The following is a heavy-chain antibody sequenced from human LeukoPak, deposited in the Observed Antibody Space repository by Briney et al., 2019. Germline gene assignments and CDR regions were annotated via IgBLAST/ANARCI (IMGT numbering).Heavy chain of an antibody. Sequence: GGSLRLSCEASGFTLSSYEMNWVRQAPGKGLEWLSYISSSGSIKYYADSVKGRFTISRDNAKKSLYLQMNSLRAEDTAVYYCARSATDIVVVPGAFDYWGQGTLVTVSS. CDR1: GFTLSSYE. CDR2: ISSSGSIK. CDR3: ARSATDIVVVPGAFDY. D-gene: IGHD2-2*01. V-gene: IGHV3-48*03. J-gene: IGHJ4*02.